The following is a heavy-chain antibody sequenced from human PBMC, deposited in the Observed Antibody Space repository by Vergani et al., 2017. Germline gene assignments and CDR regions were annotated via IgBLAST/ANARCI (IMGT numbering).Heavy chain of an antibody. CDR3: AIGRKSTGYSSV. Sequence: QVQLVQSGAEVKKPGASVKVSCKASGYTFTSYYMHWVRQAPGQGLEWMGIINPSGGSTSYAQKFQGRVTMTRDTSTSTVYMELSSLRSEDTVVYYCAIGRKSTGYSSVWGQGTLVTVSS. CDR2: INPSGGST. D-gene: IGHD6-19*01. CDR1: GYTFTSYY. V-gene: IGHV1-46*01. J-gene: IGHJ4*02.